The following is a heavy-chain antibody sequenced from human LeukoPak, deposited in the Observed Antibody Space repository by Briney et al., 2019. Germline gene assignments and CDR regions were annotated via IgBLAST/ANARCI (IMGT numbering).Heavy chain of an antibody. V-gene: IGHV1-69*13. CDR1: GYTFSSYA. Sequence: SVKVSCKASGYTFSSYAISWVRQAPGQGLEWMGGIIPIFGTANYAQKFQGRVTITADESTSTAYMELSSLRSEDTAVYYCATNLYAYYYDRPGLDYWGQGTLVTVSS. D-gene: IGHD3-22*01. CDR2: IIPIFGTA. CDR3: ATNLYAYYYDRPGLDY. J-gene: IGHJ4*02.